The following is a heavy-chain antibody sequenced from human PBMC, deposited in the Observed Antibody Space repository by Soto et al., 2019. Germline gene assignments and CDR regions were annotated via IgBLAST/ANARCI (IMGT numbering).Heavy chain of an antibody. CDR2: ISGSGDRT. J-gene: IGHJ5*02. V-gene: IGHV3-23*01. Sequence: GGSLRLCCVASGFTFGTYAMSWVRQAPGMGLEWVSSISGSGDRTYYADSVKGRFTISRDNSKNTLFLQMSSLRAEDTAVYYCAKDRLGGGSGVRFAPWGQGTLVTVSS. CDR3: AKDRLGGGSGVRFAP. CDR1: GFTFGTYA. D-gene: IGHD3-16*01.